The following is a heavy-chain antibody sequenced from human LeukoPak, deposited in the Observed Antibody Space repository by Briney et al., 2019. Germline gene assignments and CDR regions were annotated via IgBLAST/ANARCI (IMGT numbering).Heavy chain of an antibody. D-gene: IGHD3-10*01. V-gene: IGHV3-23*01. J-gene: IGHJ4*02. CDR1: GFTFKNYD. CDR3: ALLGSKLLWRIDY. Sequence: GGTLRLSCAAYGFTFKNYDMSWVRQAPGKGPEWVSGIRGSGGTTYYADSVKGRFTISRDNSKNMLYLLMNSLRAEDTALYYCALLGSKLLWRIDYWGQGTRVTVSS. CDR2: IRGSGGTT.